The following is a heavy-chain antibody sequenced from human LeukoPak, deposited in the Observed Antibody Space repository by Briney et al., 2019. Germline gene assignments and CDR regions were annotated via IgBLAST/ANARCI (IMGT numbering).Heavy chain of an antibody. Sequence: SETLSLTCTVSGGSITNNRYDWGRIRQPPGMGLGWIGSLYYGGSTYYNPSLKGRVTISGDTSKNQFSLELNSVTAADTAVYYCARLRNEASGRSIIDFWGQGTLVTVSA. CDR1: GGSITNNRYD. V-gene: IGHV4-39*01. D-gene: IGHD1-1*01. CDR2: LYYGGST. CDR3: ARLRNEASGRSIIDF. J-gene: IGHJ4*02.